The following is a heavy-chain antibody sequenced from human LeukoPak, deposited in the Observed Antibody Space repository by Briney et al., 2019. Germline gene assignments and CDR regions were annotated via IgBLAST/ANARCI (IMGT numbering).Heavy chain of an antibody. J-gene: IGHJ6*02. Sequence: ASVKVSCKASGYTFVKHGISWVRQAPGQGLEWMGWINANTGNTDYAQNFQGRITMTTNPSTSTAYLALRSLTSDDTAVYYCARAAGKSTIFGAYYYGMDVWGQGTTVTVSS. CDR2: INANTGNT. V-gene: IGHV1-18*01. CDR3: ARAAGKSTIFGAYYYGMDV. CDR1: GYTFVKHG. D-gene: IGHD3-3*01.